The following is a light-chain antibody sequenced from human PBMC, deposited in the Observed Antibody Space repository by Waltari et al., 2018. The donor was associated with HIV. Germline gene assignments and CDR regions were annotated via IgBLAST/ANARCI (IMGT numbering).Light chain of an antibody. Sequence: QAVLTQPPSASGTPGQRVTISCSGSSSTIGYNSVYWYQQIPGTAPKLLIYRNTQRPSGVPDRFSGAKSGTSASLTISGLRSDDEADYYCVAWDDSLSGHVVIGGGTKLTVL. CDR3: VAWDDSLSGHVV. CDR2: RNT. V-gene: IGLV1-47*01. CDR1: SSTIGYNS. J-gene: IGLJ2*01.